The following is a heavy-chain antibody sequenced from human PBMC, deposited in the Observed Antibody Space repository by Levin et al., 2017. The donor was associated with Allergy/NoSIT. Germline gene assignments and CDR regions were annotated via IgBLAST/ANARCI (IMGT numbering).Heavy chain of an antibody. CDR1: GFTFSAFS. CDR3: ARSGVVVETAIVDY. J-gene: IGHJ4*02. CDR2: ISYDGTIK. V-gene: IGHV3-30-3*01. D-gene: IGHD2-21*02. Sequence: GGSLRLSCVASGFTFSAFSMHWVRQAPGKGLEWVADISYDGTIKYYGDSVKGRFTISRDNSKKTLYLQMNSLRPEDTSVYYCARSGVVVETAIVDYWGQGTLVTVSS.